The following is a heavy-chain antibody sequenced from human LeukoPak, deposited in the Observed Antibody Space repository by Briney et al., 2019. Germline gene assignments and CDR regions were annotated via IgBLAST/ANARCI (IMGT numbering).Heavy chain of an antibody. V-gene: IGHV4-59*01. CDR2: IYYSGST. CDR3: ARGNYGSSSEFGFDY. CDR1: GGSISSYY. J-gene: IGHJ4*02. D-gene: IGHD6-6*01. Sequence: SETLSLTCTVSGGSISSYYWSWIRQPPGKGLEWIGYIYYSGSTNYNPSLKSRVTISVDTSKNQFSLKLSSVTAADTAVYYCARGNYGSSSEFGFDYWGQGILVTVSS.